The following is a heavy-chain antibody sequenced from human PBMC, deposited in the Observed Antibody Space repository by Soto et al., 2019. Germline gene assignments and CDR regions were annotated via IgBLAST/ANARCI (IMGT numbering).Heavy chain of an antibody. V-gene: IGHV1-69*01. Sequence: QVQLVQSGAEVKKPGSSVKVSCKASGGTFSTYSVSWVRQAPGQGLEWMGGIIPMFGSTKYAQTFQDRVTVTVQQSTRTVYMELSSLRSADTAVYYCARSPGGEFQLLYAFDIRGHGTKVTVSS. CDR1: GGTFSTYS. J-gene: IGHJ3*02. CDR3: ARSPGGEFQLLYAFDI. CDR2: IIPMFGST. D-gene: IGHD1-26*01.